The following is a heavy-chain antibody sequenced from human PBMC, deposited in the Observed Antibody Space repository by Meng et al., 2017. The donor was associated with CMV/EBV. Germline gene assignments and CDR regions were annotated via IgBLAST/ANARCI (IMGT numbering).Heavy chain of an antibody. J-gene: IGHJ5*02. CDR3: ARVSSGGVGAAAMWFDP. V-gene: IGHV4-38-2*02. CDR1: GYSISSGYY. D-gene: IGHD6-13*01. Sequence: GSLRLSCTVSGYSISSGYYWCWIRQPPGKGLEWIGSIYHSGSTYYNPSLKSRVTISVDTSKNQFSLKLSSVTAADTAVYYCARVSSGGVGAAAMWFDPWGQGTLVTVSS. CDR2: IYHSGST.